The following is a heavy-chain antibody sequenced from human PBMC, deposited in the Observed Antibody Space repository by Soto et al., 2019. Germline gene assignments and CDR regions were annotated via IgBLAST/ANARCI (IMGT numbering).Heavy chain of an antibody. V-gene: IGHV4-39*01. CDR2: IYYSGST. CDR1: GGSISSRHYY. J-gene: IGHJ4*02. D-gene: IGHD2-21*02. Sequence: PXETLSVSGAVTGGSISSRHYYWGWMRQPPGKVLEWIGSIYYSGSTYNNPSLRSRVSMSIDTSKDQFSLKLKSVTAADTALYFCARKRNSVVTQAYFDVWGPGSLVTVSS. CDR3: ARKRNSVVTQAYFDV.